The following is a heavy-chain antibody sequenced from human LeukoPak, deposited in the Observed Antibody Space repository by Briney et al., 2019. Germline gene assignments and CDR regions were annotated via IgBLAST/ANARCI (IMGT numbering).Heavy chain of an antibody. D-gene: IGHD1-14*01. V-gene: IGHV4-39*01. J-gene: IGHJ3*02. CDR2: VYYSVST. Sequence: SETLSLTCTVPRGSISSSSYYWGWIRQPPGKGLEWIGSVYYSVSTYYHPPFKSRVTISVDTSKNQFSLKWSSVTAADTAVYYCARRSHKDRRAALDMWGEKTMLTVSS. CDR1: RGSISSSSYY. CDR3: ARRSHKDRRAALDM.